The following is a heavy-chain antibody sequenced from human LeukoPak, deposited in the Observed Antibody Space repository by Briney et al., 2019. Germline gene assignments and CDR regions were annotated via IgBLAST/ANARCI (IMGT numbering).Heavy chain of an antibody. CDR1: GFAFSSYS. Sequence: PGGSLRLSCAASGFAFSSYSMNWVRQAPGKGLKWVSYISSSSSTTYYADSVKGRFTISRDNAKNSLYLQMNSLRVDDTAIYYCAREVEWELPDYWGQGTLVTVSS. J-gene: IGHJ4*02. CDR2: ISSSSSTT. CDR3: AREVEWELPDY. D-gene: IGHD1-26*01. V-gene: IGHV3-48*01.